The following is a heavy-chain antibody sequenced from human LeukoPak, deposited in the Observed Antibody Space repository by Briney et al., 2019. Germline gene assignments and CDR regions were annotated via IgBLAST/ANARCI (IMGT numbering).Heavy chain of an antibody. J-gene: IGHJ4*02. CDR2: IYTSGST. CDR1: GGSFSSYY. D-gene: IGHD3-10*01. CDR3: ARGKEVITMLRGLKPGYYFDY. Sequence: SETLSLTCAVYGGSFSSYYWSWIRQPAGKGLEWIGRIYTSGSTNYNPSLKSRVTMSVDTSKNQFSLKLNSVTAADTAVYYCARGKEVITMLRGLKPGYYFDYWGQGTLVTVSS. V-gene: IGHV4-59*10.